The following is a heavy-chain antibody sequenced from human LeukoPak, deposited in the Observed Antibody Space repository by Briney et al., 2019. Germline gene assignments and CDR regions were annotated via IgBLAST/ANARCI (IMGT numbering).Heavy chain of an antibody. D-gene: IGHD2-2*01. CDR1: GGSISSYY. CDR3: ARFPTYAPYYYYYGMDV. Sequence: SETLSLTCTVPGGSISSYYWSWIRQPPGKGLEWIGYIYYSGSTNYNPSLKSRVTISVDTSKNQFSLKLSSVTAADTAVYYCARFPTYAPYYYYYGMDVWGQGTTVTVSS. CDR2: IYYSGST. J-gene: IGHJ6*02. V-gene: IGHV4-59*08.